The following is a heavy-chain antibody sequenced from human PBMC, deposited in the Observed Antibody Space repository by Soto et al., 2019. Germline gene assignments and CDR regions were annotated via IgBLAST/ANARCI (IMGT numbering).Heavy chain of an antibody. CDR2: IKQDGSEK. CDR1: GFTFSSYW. CDR3: ARLSSGYYGSKVKINYYMDV. J-gene: IGHJ6*03. V-gene: IGHV3-7*01. Sequence: GGFLRLSCAASGFTFSSYWMSWVRQAPGKGLEWVANIKQDGSEKYYVDSVKGRFTISRDNAKNSLYLQMNSLRAEDTAVYYCARLSSGYYGSKVKINYYMDVWGKGTTVTVSS. D-gene: IGHD3-10*01.